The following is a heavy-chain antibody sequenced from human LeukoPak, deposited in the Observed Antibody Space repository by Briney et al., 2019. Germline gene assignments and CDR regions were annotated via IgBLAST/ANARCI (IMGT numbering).Heavy chain of an antibody. V-gene: IGHV4-59*01. CDR3: ARTFSNYGGYGGGFDY. Sequence: PSETLSLTCTVSGGSISSYYWSWIRQPPGKGLEWIGYIYYSGSTNYNPSLKSRVTISVDTSKNQFSLKLSSVTAADTAVYYCARTFSNYGGYGGGFDYWGQGTLVTVSS. D-gene: IGHD4-17*01. J-gene: IGHJ4*02. CDR2: IYYSGST. CDR1: GGSISSYY.